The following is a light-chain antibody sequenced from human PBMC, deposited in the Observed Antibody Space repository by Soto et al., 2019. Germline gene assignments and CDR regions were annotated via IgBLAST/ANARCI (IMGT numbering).Light chain of an antibody. Sequence: EVVLTQSPATLSLSPGETATLSRRASRSVDSHLAWYQHKPGQAPRLLIFEASTRATGVPARFSGSGSGTHFTLTINSLEPEDFAVYYCQQRGNWPPLTFGGGTKVDIK. V-gene: IGKV3-11*01. CDR1: RSVDSH. CDR2: EAS. CDR3: QQRGNWPPLT. J-gene: IGKJ4*01.